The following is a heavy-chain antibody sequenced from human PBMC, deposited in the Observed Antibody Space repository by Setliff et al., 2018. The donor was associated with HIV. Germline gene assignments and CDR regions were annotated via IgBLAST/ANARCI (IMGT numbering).Heavy chain of an antibody. J-gene: IGHJ3*02. D-gene: IGHD4-4*01. Sequence: SETLSLTCAVSGGSVSSYSYYWGWIRQPPGKGLEWIGSIYYSGGTHWNPSLKSRVTISVDTSKNQFSLKLTSVAAEDTGVYYCARTVPHSAAQDAFDIWGQGTVVTVSS. CDR3: ARTVPHSAAQDAFDI. V-gene: IGHV4-39*01. CDR2: IYYSGGT. CDR1: GGSVSSYSYY.